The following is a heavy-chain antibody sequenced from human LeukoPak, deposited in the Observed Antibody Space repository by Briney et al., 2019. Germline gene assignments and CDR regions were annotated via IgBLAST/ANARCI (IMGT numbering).Heavy chain of an antibody. CDR1: GGSFSGYY. CDR3: ARGRGVALGRDFDY. V-gene: IGHV4-34*01. J-gene: IGHJ4*02. CDR2: INHSRST. D-gene: IGHD3-10*01. Sequence: SETLSLTCAVYGGSFSGYYWSWIRQPPGKGLEWIGEINHSRSTNYNPSLKSRVTISVDTSKNQFSLKLSSVTAADTAVYYCARGRGVALGRDFDYWGQGTLVTVSS.